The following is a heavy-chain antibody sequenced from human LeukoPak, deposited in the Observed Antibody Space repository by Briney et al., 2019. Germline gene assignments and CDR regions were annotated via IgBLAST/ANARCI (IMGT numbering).Heavy chain of an antibody. CDR3: ARGQDYYDTSGYAFDI. J-gene: IGHJ3*02. D-gene: IGHD3-22*01. CDR1: GGSISSSNYY. CDR2: IHYSGSP. V-gene: IGHV4-39*01. Sequence: PSGTLSLTCTVSGGSISSSNYYWGWIRQPPGKGLEWLGIIHYSGSPYYNPSLKSRVTISVDTSKNQFSLKLSSVTAADTAVYYCARGQDYYDTSGYAFDIWGQGTMVTVSS.